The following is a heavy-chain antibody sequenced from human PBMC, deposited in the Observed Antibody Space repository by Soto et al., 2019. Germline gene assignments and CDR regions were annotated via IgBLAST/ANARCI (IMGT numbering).Heavy chain of an antibody. CDR3: TSGRDASKTGY. J-gene: IGHJ4*02. Sequence: QVQLQESGPGLVEPSQTLSLTCTVSGASISSGGHNWSWIRQHPGKGLEWIGFIHYSGSTSYNPSLESRVDILVDTSRNQFSLRLSSVTAADTAVYYCTSGRDASKTGYWGQGTLVTVSS. D-gene: IGHD7-27*01. CDR1: GASISSGGHN. V-gene: IGHV4-31*03. CDR2: IHYSGST.